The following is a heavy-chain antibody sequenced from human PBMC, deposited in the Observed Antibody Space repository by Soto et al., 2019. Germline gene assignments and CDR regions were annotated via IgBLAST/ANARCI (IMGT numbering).Heavy chain of an antibody. Sequence: ASVKVSCKASGYTFTSYDINWVRQAPGQRLEWMGWINAGNGNTKYSQKFQGRVTITRDTSASTAYMELSSLRSEDTAVYYCARDYYYDSSGSHWGQGTLVTVSS. D-gene: IGHD3-22*01. V-gene: IGHV1-3*01. CDR3: ARDYYYDSSGSH. CDR1: GYTFTSYD. CDR2: INAGNGNT. J-gene: IGHJ4*02.